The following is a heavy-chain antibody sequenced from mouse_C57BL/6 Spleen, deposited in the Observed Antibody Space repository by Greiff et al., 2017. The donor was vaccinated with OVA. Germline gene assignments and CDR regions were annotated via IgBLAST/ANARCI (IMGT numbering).Heavy chain of an antibody. V-gene: IGHV1-82*01. J-gene: IGHJ3*01. CDR3: ARIYDDELWFAY. Sequence: QVQLQQSGPELVKPGASVKISCKASGYAFSSSWMNWVKQRPGKGLEWIGRIYPGDGDTNYNGKFKGKATLTADKSSSTAYMQLSSLTSEDSAVYFCARIYDDELWFAYWGQGTLVTVSA. CDR1: GYAFSSSW. CDR2: IYPGDGDT. D-gene: IGHD2-3*01.